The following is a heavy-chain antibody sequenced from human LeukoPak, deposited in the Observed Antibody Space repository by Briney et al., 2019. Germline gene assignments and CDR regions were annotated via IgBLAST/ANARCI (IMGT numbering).Heavy chain of an antibody. Sequence: ASVKVSCKASGYTFTGYYINWVRQAPGQGLEWMGRINPNSGGTNYAQKFQGRVTMIRDTSINTAYMELSRLRSDDTAVYYCARDVSYYDSGYYYDYWGQGTLVTVSS. CDR2: INPNSGGT. D-gene: IGHD3-22*01. J-gene: IGHJ4*02. V-gene: IGHV1-2*06. CDR1: GYTFTGYY. CDR3: ARDVSYYDSGYYYDY.